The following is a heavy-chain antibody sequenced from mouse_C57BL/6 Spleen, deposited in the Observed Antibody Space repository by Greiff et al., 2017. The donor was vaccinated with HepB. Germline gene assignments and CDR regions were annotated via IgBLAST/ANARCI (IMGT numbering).Heavy chain of an antibody. D-gene: IGHD1-1*01. V-gene: IGHV14-4*01. Sequence: EVQLQQSGAELVRPGASVKLSCTASGFNIKDDYMHWVKQRPEQGLEWIGWIDPENGDTEYASKFQGKATITADNSSNTAYLQLSSLTSEDTAVYYCTTEDYYGSSYRYFDVWGTGTTVTVSS. CDR2: IDPENGDT. J-gene: IGHJ1*03. CDR1: GFNIKDDY. CDR3: TTEDYYGSSYRYFDV.